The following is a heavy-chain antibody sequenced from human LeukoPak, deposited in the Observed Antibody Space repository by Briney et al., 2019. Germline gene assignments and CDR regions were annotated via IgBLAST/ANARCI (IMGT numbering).Heavy chain of an antibody. CDR1: GFTFSNYA. J-gene: IGHJ4*02. CDR3: ARAQMGAPTDY. V-gene: IGHV3-74*01. D-gene: IGHD1-26*01. CDR2: ISSDGSSI. Sequence: GGSLRLSCAASGFTFSNYAMYWVRHAPGKGLVWVSRISSDGSSIIYADSVKGRFTISRDIAKNTLYLQMNSLRAEDTAVYYCARAQMGAPTDYWGQGTLVTVSS.